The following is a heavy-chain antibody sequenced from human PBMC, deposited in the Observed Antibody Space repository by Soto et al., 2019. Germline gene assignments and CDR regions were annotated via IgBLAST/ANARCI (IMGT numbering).Heavy chain of an antibody. CDR1: GFSFSGYA. V-gene: IGHV3-23*01. CDR2: ISGSASRT. J-gene: IGHJ4*02. D-gene: IGHD3-16*01. Sequence: GGSLRLSCAASGFSFSGYAMNWVRQAPGKGLEWVSAISGSASRTYYANSVKGRFTISRDNSKNTLFLQMSDLRAEDTAVYYCAKPEIILSWGNGPDYWGQGTLVTVSS. CDR3: AKPEIILSWGNGPDY.